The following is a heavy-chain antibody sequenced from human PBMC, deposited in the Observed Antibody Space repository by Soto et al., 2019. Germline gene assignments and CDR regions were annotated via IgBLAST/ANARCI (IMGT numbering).Heavy chain of an antibody. CDR2: IIPIFGTA. Sequence: SVKVSCKASGGTFSSYAISWVRQAPGQGLEWMGGIIPIFGTANYAQKFQGRVTITADESTSTAYMELSSLRSEDTAVYYCARDNLNYVGNYYYRDLMAVRGQGTKVTVSS. D-gene: IGHD1-7*01. J-gene: IGHJ6*02. CDR1: GGTFSSYA. CDR3: ARDNLNYVGNYYYRDLMAV. V-gene: IGHV1-69*13.